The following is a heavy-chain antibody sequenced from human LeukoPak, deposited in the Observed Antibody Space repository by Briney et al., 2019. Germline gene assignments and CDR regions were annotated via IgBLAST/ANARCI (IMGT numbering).Heavy chain of an antibody. CDR1: GFIFSSCE. V-gene: IGHV3-48*03. CDR3: ARGWHGGAFDI. D-gene: IGHD3-16*01. CDR2: ISSSGSTI. Sequence: GGSLRLSCAASGFIFSSCEMNWVRQAPGKGLEWVSYISSSGSTIFYADSVKGRFTISRDNAQDSLSLQMNSLRAEDTAVYYCARGWHGGAFDIWGHGTMVTVSS. J-gene: IGHJ3*02.